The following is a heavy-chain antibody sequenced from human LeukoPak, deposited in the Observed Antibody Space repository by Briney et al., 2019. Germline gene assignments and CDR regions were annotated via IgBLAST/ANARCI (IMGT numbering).Heavy chain of an antibody. D-gene: IGHD5-18*01. CDR2: IKQDGSEK. V-gene: IGHV3-7*01. CDR3: ARDSGARGYSYGAY. Sequence: GGSLRLSCAASGFTFNSYWMSWVRQAPGKGLEWVANIKQDGSEKYYVDSVKGRFTISRDNAKNSLYLQMNSLRAEDTAVYYCARDSGARGYSYGAYWGQGTLVTVSS. CDR1: GFTFNSYW. J-gene: IGHJ4*02.